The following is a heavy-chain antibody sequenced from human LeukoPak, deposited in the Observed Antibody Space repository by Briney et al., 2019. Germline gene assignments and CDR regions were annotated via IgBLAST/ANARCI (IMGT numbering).Heavy chain of an antibody. CDR2: ISSSSSYI. CDR1: GFTFSSYS. CDR3: AKDQGGRDGYYRPGTNAFDI. V-gene: IGHV3-21*04. D-gene: IGHD5-24*01. Sequence: GGSLRLSCAASGFTFSSYSMNWVRQAPGKGLEWVSSISSSSSYIYYADSVKGRFTISRDNAKNSLYLQMNSLRAEDTAVYYCAKDQGGRDGYYRPGTNAFDIWGQGTMVTVSS. J-gene: IGHJ3*02.